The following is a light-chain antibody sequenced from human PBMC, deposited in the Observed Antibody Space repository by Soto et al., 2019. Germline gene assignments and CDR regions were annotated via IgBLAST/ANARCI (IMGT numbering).Light chain of an antibody. CDR2: AAS. Sequence: DIQMTQSPSSVSASVGDRITITCRASQGVSSSLAWYQQEPGKAPKLLIYAASSLLSGVPSRFSGSGSGTDFTLTISSLQPEDSATYYCQQGKNFPWTFGQGTKVEIK. V-gene: IGKV1-12*01. J-gene: IGKJ1*01. CDR1: QGVSSS. CDR3: QQGKNFPWT.